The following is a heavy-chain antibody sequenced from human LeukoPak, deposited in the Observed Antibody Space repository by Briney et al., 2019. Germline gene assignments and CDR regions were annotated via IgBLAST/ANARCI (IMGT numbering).Heavy chain of an antibody. J-gene: IGHJ4*02. Sequence: GASVKVSCKAYGGTFSSYAISWVRQAPGQGLEWMGGIIPIFGTANYAQKFQGRVTITADESTSTAYMELSSLRSEDTAVYYCASSPVVTLYYFDYWGQGTLVTVSS. D-gene: IGHD3-22*01. CDR1: GGTFSSYA. V-gene: IGHV1-69*13. CDR3: ASSPVVTLYYFDY. CDR2: IIPIFGTA.